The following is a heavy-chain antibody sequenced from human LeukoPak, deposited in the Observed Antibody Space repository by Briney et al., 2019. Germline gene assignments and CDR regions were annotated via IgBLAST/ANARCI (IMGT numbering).Heavy chain of an antibody. CDR1: GGSFSGYY. J-gene: IGHJ3*02. CDR3: ARHMDYYGSGSYDWAFDI. CDR2: INHSGST. D-gene: IGHD3-10*01. Sequence: SETLSLTCAVYGGSFSGYYWSWIRQPPGKGLEWIGEINHSGSTNYNPSLKSRVTISVDTSKNQFSLKLSSVTAANTAVYYCARHMDYYGSGSYDWAFDIWGQGTMVTVSS. V-gene: IGHV4-34*01.